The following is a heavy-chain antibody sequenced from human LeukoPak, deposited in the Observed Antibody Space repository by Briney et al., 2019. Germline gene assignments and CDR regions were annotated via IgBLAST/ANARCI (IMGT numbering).Heavy chain of an antibody. CDR3: ARDLHY. CDR2: IDTGVNT. V-gene: IGHV3-53*01. Sequence: GGSLRLSCAASGFTVSNNYMSWVRQAPGKGLEWVSIIDTGVNTYYADSVKGRFTISRDNSNNTLYLQMNSLRAEDTAVYYCARDLHYWGQGTLVTVSS. J-gene: IGHJ4*02. CDR1: GFTVSNNY.